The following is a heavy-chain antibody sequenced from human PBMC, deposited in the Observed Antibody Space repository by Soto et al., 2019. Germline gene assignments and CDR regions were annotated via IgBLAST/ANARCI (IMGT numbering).Heavy chain of an antibody. D-gene: IGHD2-15*01. J-gene: IGHJ5*02. CDR2: INPANGNT. CDR3: AREGKPLFRELVVGFDP. CDR1: GYPFTSHA. Sequence: QVQLVQSGAEVKKAGASVKISCQASGYPFTSHAIYWVRQAPGQRPEWMGWINPANGNTKYSPKLQGRFTISRDTSASTAYRKLRTMTSEDTGLYSCAREGKPLFRELVVGFDPWGQGTLLTVSS. V-gene: IGHV1-3*01.